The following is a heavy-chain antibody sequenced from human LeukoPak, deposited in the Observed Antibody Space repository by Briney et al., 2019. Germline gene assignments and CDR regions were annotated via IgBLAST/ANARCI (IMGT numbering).Heavy chain of an antibody. Sequence: SETLSLTCTVSGASISNSRDYWGWIRQPPGKGLEWIGSIFFRGCTYYNPSLKSRAAISVDSSKNQFSLKLSSVTAADTAFYYCARHVEIAVAGPIEYWGQGTLVPVSS. CDR2: IFFRGCT. D-gene: IGHD6-19*01. J-gene: IGHJ4*02. CDR3: ARHVEIAVAGPIEY. CDR1: GASISNSRDY. V-gene: IGHV4-39*01.